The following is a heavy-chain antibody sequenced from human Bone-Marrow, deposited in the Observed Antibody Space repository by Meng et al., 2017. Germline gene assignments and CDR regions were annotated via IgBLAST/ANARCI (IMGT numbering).Heavy chain of an antibody. CDR3: ARWTYHYDF. CDR1: GFTFTDYA. Sequence: VQLVESGGGVVQPGTSLRLSCAASGFTFTDYAINWVRQAPGKGLEWVSAISGNGAAKLYADSAKGRFTISRDNSRGSVYMQMNSLRVEDTAIYYCARWTYHYDFWGQGTLVTVSS. CDR2: ISGNGAAK. D-gene: IGHD2-2*02. J-gene: IGHJ4*02. V-gene: IGHV3-23*04.